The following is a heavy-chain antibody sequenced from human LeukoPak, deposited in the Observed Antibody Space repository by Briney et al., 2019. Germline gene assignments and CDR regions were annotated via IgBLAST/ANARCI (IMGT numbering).Heavy chain of an antibody. CDR3: AKPISGGLAVTADWFHP. CDR2: INANSGTT. D-gene: IGHD6-19*01. V-gene: IGHV3-23*01. Sequence: PGGSLRLSCTASGFAFSVYAMSWLRQPPGKGLEWVSTINANSGTTSYAASVRGRFTISRDNSKNTLYLQLNTLRADDTATYYCAKPISGGLAVTADWFHPRGQGILVVVSS. CDR1: GFAFSVYA. J-gene: IGHJ5*01.